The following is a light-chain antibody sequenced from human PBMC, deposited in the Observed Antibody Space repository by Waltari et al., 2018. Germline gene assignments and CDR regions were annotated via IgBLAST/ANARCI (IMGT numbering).Light chain of an antibody. V-gene: IGLV4-69*01. CDR3: QTWGTGIQV. Sequence: LVLTQSPSASASLGASVKLTCSLPGEYSAYAIAWHQKQPLKGPRFLMTVNSDGSHRKGDGISAPFSCSSSDLDRYLTISRLQSDDEADYFCQTWGTGIQVFGSGTKLTVL. CDR2: VNSDGSH. J-gene: IGLJ3*02. CDR1: GEYSAYA.